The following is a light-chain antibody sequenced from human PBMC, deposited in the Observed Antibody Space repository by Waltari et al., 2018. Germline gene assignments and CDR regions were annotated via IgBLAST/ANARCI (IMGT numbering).Light chain of an antibody. CDR1: QSISSY. V-gene: IGKV1-39*01. CDR3: QQRYSTPPYT. CDR2: AAS. Sequence: DIQMTQSPSSLSSSVGDRVTITCRASQSISSYLNWYQQKPWKAPKLLIYAASSLQSGVPSRFSGSGSGTDFTITISSLQPEDFATYYCQQRYSTPPYTFGQGTKLEIK. J-gene: IGKJ2*01.